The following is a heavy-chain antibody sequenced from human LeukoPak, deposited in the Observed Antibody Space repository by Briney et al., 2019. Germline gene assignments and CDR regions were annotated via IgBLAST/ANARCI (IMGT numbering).Heavy chain of an antibody. V-gene: IGHV3-48*03. CDR2: ISSVGDTI. CDR1: GFTFSSYE. D-gene: IGHD1-7*01. CDR3: ARELSGTTSYYFDY. Sequence: AGGSLRLSCAASGFTFSSYEMNWVRQAPGKGLEWVSYISSVGDTIYYADSVKGRFTISRDNAKNSLYLQMNSLRVEDTAVYYCARELSGTTSYYFDYWGQGTLVTVSS. J-gene: IGHJ4*02.